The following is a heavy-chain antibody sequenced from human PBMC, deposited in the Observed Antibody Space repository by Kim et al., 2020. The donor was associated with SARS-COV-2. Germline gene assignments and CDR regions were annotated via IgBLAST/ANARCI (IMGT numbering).Heavy chain of an antibody. CDR3: ARMLYGDYRY. J-gene: IGHJ4*02. Sequence: SETLSLTCTVSGGSISSSSYYWGWIRQPPGKGLEWIGSIYYSGSTYYNPSLKSRVTISVDTSKNQFSLKLSSVTAADTAVYYCARMLYGDYRYWGQGTLVTVSS. V-gene: IGHV4-39*01. CDR2: IYYSGST. CDR1: GGSISSSSYY. D-gene: IGHD4-17*01.